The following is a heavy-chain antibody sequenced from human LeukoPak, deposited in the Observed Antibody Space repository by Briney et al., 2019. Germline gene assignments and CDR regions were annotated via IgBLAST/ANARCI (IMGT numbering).Heavy chain of an antibody. V-gene: IGHV4-34*01. CDR1: GGSFSGYY. Sequence: SETLSLTCAVYGGSFSGYYWSWIRQPPGKGLEWIGEINHSGSTNYNPSLKSRVTISVDTSKNQFSLKLSSATAADTAVYYCARGPRGGSRYYFDYWGQGTLVTVSS. CDR3: ARGPRGGSRYYFDY. D-gene: IGHD1-26*01. J-gene: IGHJ4*02. CDR2: INHSGST.